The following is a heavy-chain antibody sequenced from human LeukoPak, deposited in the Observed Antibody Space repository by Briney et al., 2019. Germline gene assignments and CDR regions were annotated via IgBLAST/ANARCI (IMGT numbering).Heavy chain of an antibody. V-gene: IGHV3-23*01. D-gene: IGHD3-3*01. Sequence: GGSLRLSCAASGFTFSSYALSWVRQAPGKGLEWVSAISGSGSSTYYADSVKGRFTISRDNAKNSLYLQMNSLRAEDTAVYYCARDRVGDVLRFLEWSLVFDYWGQGTLVTVSS. CDR3: ARDRVGDVLRFLEWSLVFDY. J-gene: IGHJ4*02. CDR1: GFTFSSYA. CDR2: ISGSGSST.